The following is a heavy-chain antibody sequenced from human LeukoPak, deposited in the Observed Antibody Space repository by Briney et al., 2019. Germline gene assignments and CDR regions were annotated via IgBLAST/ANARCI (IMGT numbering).Heavy chain of an antibody. D-gene: IGHD2-21*02. J-gene: IGHJ4*02. V-gene: IGHV1-18*01. Sequence: ASVKVSCKASGYTFTSYGISWVRQAPGPGLEWMGWISAYNGNTNYAQKLQGRVTMTTDTSTTTAYMELRSLRSDDTAVYYCARVVSCGGDCYSDFDYWGQGTLVTVSS. CDR3: ARVVSCGGDCYSDFDY. CDR1: GYTFTSYG. CDR2: ISAYNGNT.